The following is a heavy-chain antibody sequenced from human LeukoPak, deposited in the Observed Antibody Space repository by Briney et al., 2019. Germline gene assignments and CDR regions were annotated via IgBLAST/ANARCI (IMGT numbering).Heavy chain of an antibody. D-gene: IGHD4-23*01. J-gene: IGHJ4*02. V-gene: IGHV3-11*04. Sequence: NPGGSLRLSCAASGFTFSDSYMTWVRQAPGKGVEWVAYISGSGHDINYSDSVKGRFTISRDNAKNSLYLQMNSLRVEDTAVYYCARGVVVTRRGPRYYFDYWGQGTLVTVSS. CDR2: ISGSGHDI. CDR3: ARGVVVTRRGPRYYFDY. CDR1: GFTFSDSY.